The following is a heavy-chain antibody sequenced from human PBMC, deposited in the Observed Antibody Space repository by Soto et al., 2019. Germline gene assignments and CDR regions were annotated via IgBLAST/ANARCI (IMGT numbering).Heavy chain of an antibody. CDR3: ARDPDWTDAFDI. D-gene: IGHD1-1*01. CDR1: GLNFSSYR. J-gene: IGHJ3*02. CDR2: IRQDGNDK. Sequence: GGSLRLSCAASGLNFSSYRMTWVRQAPGKGLEWVANIRQDGNDKYYVDSVKGRFTISRDNAKNSLFLQMDSLRAEDTAVYYCARDPDWTDAFDIWGQGTMVTVSS. V-gene: IGHV3-7*01.